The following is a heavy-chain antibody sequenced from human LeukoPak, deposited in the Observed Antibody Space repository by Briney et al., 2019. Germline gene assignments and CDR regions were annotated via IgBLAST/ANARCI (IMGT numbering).Heavy chain of an antibody. Sequence: PGGSLRLSCAASGFTFSSYSMSWVRQAPGKGLEWVSAISGSGGSTYYADSVKGRFTISRDNSKNTRYLQMNSLRAEDTAVYFCAKYSGSYYYPPNWDSWGQGTLVTVSS. CDR2: ISGSGGST. CDR3: AKYSGSYYYPPNWDS. D-gene: IGHD1-26*01. V-gene: IGHV3-23*01. J-gene: IGHJ4*02. CDR1: GFTFSSYS.